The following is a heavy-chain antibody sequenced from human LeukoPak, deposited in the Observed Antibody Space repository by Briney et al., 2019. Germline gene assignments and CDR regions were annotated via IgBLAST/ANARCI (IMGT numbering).Heavy chain of an antibody. CDR1: GGSFSGYY. CDR3: ASLYDSSPFDI. Sequence: PSETLSLACAVYGGSFSGYYWSWIRQPPGKGLEWIGSIYYSGSTYYNPSLKSRVTISVDTSKNQFSLKLSSVTAADTAVYYCASLYDSSPFDIWGQGTMVTVSS. CDR2: IYYSGST. V-gene: IGHV4-34*01. J-gene: IGHJ3*02. D-gene: IGHD3-22*01.